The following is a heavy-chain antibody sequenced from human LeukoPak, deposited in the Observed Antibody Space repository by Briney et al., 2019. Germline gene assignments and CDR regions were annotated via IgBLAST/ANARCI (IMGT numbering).Heavy chain of an antibody. CDR1: GGSFSGYY. J-gene: IGHJ3*02. D-gene: IGHD2-15*01. CDR2: IYYSGST. Sequence: SETLSLTCAVYGGSFSGYYWSWIRQPPGKGLEWIGYIYYSGSTNYNPSLKSRVTISVDTSKNQFSLKLSSVTAADTAVYYCARDCSGGSCYSGTGAFDIWGQGTMVTVSS. CDR3: ARDCSGGSCYSGTGAFDI. V-gene: IGHV4-59*01.